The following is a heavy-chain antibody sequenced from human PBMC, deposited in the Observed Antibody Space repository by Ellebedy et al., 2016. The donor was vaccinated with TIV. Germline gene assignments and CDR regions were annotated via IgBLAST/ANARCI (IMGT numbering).Heavy chain of an antibody. J-gene: IGHJ3*02. Sequence: SETLSLTCAVSGGSISSNNWWSWVRQPPGKGLEWIGEINHSGSTHYKPSLKSRVTISVDSSKNHFSLKLSSVTAADTAVYYCARGSHYMKLVVITSDAFDIWGQGTRVTVSS. CDR3: ARGSHYMKLVVITSDAFDI. CDR1: GGSISSNNW. D-gene: IGHD3-22*01. CDR2: INHSGST. V-gene: IGHV4-4*02.